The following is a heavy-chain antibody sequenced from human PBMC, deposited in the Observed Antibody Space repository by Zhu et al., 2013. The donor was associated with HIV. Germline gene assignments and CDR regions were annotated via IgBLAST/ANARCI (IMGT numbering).Heavy chain of an antibody. D-gene: IGHD4-4*01. J-gene: IGHJ5*02. Sequence: QLQLVQSGGEVKKPGASVRVSCQASGYPFSDYDINWVRQAAGQGLEWMGWLNPKTGNTGYAQKFQGRVTMTRDTSISTAYMDLSSLRSDDTAVYYCARGEVITATTIDWFDPWGQGTLVTVSS. CDR2: LNPKTGNT. CDR1: GYPFSDYD. V-gene: IGHV1-8*02. CDR3: ARGEVITATTIDWFDP.